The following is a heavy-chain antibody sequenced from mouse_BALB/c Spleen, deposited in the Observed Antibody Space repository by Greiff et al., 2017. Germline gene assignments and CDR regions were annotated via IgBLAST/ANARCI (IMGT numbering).Heavy chain of an antibody. J-gene: IGHJ4*01. D-gene: IGHD3-1*01. CDR1: GFTFSDFY. CDR2: SRNKANDYTT. CDR3: ARESSVVSYAMDD. Sequence: EVKVVDSGGGLVQPGGSLRLSCATSGFTFSDFYMEWVRQPPGKRLEWIAASRNKANDYTTEYSASVKGRFIVSRDTSQSILYLQMNALRAEDTAIYYCARESSVVSYAMDDWGQGTSVTVSS. V-gene: IGHV7-1*02.